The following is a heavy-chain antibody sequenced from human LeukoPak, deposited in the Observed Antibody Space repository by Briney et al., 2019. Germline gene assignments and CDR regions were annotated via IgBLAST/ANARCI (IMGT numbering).Heavy chain of an antibody. J-gene: IGHJ3*02. V-gene: IGHV1-46*01. CDR2: INPSGGST. D-gene: IGHD3-22*01. CDR1: GYTFTSYC. Sequence: ASVTVSCTASGYTFTSYCMHWVRQAPGQGLEWMGIINPSGGSTSYAQKFQGRVTMTRDTSTSTVYMELSSLRSEDTAVYYCARVPSYYHAFDIWGQGTMVTVSS. CDR3: ARVPSYYHAFDI.